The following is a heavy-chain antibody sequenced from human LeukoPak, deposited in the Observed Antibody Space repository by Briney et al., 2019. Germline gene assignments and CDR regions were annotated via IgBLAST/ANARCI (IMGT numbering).Heavy chain of an antibody. CDR2: ISGSGGST. D-gene: IGHD1-26*01. CDR1: GFTFSSYA. J-gene: IGHJ4*02. V-gene: IGHV3-23*01. CDR3: AKDRSGSCHFDY. Sequence: PGGSLRLSCAASGFTFSSYAMSWVRQAPGKGLEWVSAISGSGGSTYCADSVKGRFTISRDNSKNTLYLQMNSLRAEDTAVYYCAKDRSGSCHFDYWGQGTLVTVSS.